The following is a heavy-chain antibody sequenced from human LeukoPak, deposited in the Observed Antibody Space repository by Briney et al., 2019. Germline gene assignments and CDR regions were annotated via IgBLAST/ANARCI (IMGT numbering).Heavy chain of an antibody. CDR1: GYTFTGYY. CDR2: MNPNSGNT. D-gene: IGHD2-2*01. CDR3: ARGGDTKSAFDP. V-gene: IGHV1-8*02. J-gene: IGHJ5*02. Sequence: ASVKVSCKASGYTFTGYYMHWVRQATGQGLEWMGWMNPNSGNTGYAQKFQGRVTMTRNTSISTAYMELSSLRSEDTAVYYCARGGDTKSAFDPWGQGTLVTVSS.